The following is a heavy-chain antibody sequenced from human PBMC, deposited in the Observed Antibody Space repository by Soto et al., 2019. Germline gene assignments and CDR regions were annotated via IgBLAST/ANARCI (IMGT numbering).Heavy chain of an antibody. CDR3: ARDGRGYCSGGSCYGWFDP. J-gene: IGHJ5*02. CDR1: GYTFTSYY. CDR2: INPSGGST. V-gene: IGHV1-46*01. D-gene: IGHD2-15*01. Sequence: ASVKVSCKASGYTFTSYYMHWVRQAPGQGLEWMGIINPSGGSTSYAQKFQGRVTMTRDTSTSTVYMELSSLRSEDTAVYYCARDGRGYCSGGSCYGWFDPWGQGTLVTVSS.